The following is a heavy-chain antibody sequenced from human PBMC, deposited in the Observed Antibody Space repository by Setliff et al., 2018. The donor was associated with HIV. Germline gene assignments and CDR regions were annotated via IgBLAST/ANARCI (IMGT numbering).Heavy chain of an antibody. V-gene: IGHV4-59*11. J-gene: IGHJ5*02. CDR3: ARDPGGLYCRSTSCQGGCFDP. CDR1: GGSISSHY. D-gene: IGHD2-2*01. Sequence: LSETLSLTCTVSGGSISSHYWSWIRQSPGKGLEWIGSIYYSETTNNNPSLKSRVTISVDTSKNQLSLKLRSVTAADTAVYYCARDPGGLYCRSTSCQGGCFDPWGQGTLVTVSS. CDR2: IYYSETT.